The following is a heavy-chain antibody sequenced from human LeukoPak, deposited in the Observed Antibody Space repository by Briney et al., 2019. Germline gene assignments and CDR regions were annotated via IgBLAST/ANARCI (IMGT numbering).Heavy chain of an antibody. CDR1: GYSFTDYF. Sequence: ASVKVSCKASGYSFTDYFIHWVRQAPGQGLEWMGWINPNSGGTNYAQKFQGRVTMTRDTSISTAYMELTSLTSDDTAVYYCARDWTSGGGSSWTEAAVDYWGQGTLVTVSS. CDR3: ARDWTSGGGSSWTEAAVDY. CDR2: INPNSGGT. V-gene: IGHV1-2*02. J-gene: IGHJ4*02. D-gene: IGHD6-13*01.